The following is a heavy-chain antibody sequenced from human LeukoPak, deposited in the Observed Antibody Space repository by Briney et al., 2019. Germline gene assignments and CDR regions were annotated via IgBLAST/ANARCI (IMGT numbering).Heavy chain of an antibody. CDR3: AREQTDLPIYSNPFDY. D-gene: IGHD6-13*01. CDR1: GGSISSGSYY. CDR2: IYTSGST. Sequence: PSETLSLTCTVSGGSISSGSYYWSWIRQPAGKGLEWIGRIYTSGSTNYNPSLKSRVTTSVDTSKNQFSLKLSSVTAADTAVYYCAREQTDLPIYSNPFDYWGQGNLVTVSS. V-gene: IGHV4-61*02. J-gene: IGHJ4*02.